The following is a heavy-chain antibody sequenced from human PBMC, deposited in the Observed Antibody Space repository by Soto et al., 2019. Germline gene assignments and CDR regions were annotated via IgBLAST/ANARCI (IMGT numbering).Heavy chain of an antibody. CDR1: GGSFSSYY. J-gene: IGHJ5*02. CDR3: ARALITPPKTPVVGLNWFDP. V-gene: IGHV4-34*01. Sequence: SETLSLTCAVYGGSFSSYYWSWIRQPPGKGLEWIGEINHSGSTNYNPSLKSRVTISVENSKNKFSLKLSSVTAADTAVYYCARALITPPKTPVVGLNWFDPWGQGTLVTVSS. D-gene: IGHD1-26*01. CDR2: INHSGST.